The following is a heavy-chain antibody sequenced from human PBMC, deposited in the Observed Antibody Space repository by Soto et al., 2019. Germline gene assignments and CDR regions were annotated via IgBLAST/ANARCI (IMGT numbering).Heavy chain of an antibody. CDR1: GFSFDNAW. V-gene: IGHV3-15*07. Sequence: EVQLVESGGDLVKPGGSLRLSCAASGFSFDNAWMNWVRQAPGKGLEWVGRIKSKTYGETTDYAASVKGRFTISRDDSKNTLYLQMNSLKAEDTDVYNCTSGVIVLVAASRLAGYWGQGTLVTVSS. J-gene: IGHJ4*02. CDR3: TSGVIVLVAASRLAGY. CDR2: IKSKTYGETT. D-gene: IGHD3-22*01.